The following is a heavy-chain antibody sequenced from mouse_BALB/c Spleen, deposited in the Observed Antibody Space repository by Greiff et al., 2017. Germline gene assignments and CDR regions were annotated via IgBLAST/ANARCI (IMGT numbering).Heavy chain of an antibody. CDR3: ARLWGNYDAMDY. V-gene: IGHV5-17*02. CDR2: ISSGSSTI. J-gene: IGHJ4*01. D-gene: IGHD2-1*01. Sequence: DVQLVESGGGLVQPGGSRKLSCAASGFTFSSFGMHWVRQAPEKGLEWVAYISSGSSTIYYADTVKGRFTISRDNPKNTLFLQMTSLRSEDTAMYYCARLWGNYDAMDYWGQGTSVTVSS. CDR1: GFTFSSFG.